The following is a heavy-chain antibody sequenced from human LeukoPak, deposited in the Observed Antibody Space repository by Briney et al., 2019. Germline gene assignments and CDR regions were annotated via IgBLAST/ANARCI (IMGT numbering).Heavy chain of an antibody. Sequence: PGGSLRLSCAVSGFTFSSYWMSWVRQAPGKGLQWVANIKQDGSEKYYVDSVKGRFTISRDNAKNSLYLQMNSLRAEDTAVYYCARDKIYYFDYWGQGTLVTVSS. CDR3: ARDKIYYFDY. V-gene: IGHV3-7*01. J-gene: IGHJ4*02. CDR2: IKQDGSEK. CDR1: GFTFSSYW.